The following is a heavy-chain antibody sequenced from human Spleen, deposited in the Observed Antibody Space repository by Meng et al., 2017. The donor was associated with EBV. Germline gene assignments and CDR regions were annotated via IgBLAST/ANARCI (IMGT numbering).Heavy chain of an antibody. Sequence: VQLQEWGGGLLKPSEPLSLPCAVYGGSFPGYYWTWIRQPPGKGLEWIGEISRSGSTNYNPSLKSRVTISLDTSKNQFSLKLSSVTAADTAVYYCARRGGVDYWGQGTLVTASS. J-gene: IGHJ4*02. D-gene: IGHD3-16*01. CDR2: ISRSGST. CDR1: GGSFPGYY. CDR3: ARRGGVDY. V-gene: IGHV4-34*01.